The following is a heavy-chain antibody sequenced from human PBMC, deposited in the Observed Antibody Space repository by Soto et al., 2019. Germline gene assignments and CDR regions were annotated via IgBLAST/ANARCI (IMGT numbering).Heavy chain of an antibody. CDR3: ARHEHDILTGYYSFDY. D-gene: IGHD3-9*01. V-gene: IGHV4-59*08. Sequence: SETLSLTCTVAGGSISSHYCSWIRQPPGKGLEWIGYIYYSGSINYNPSLKSRLTISVDTSKNQFSLKLSSVTAADTAVYYCARHEHDILTGYYSFDYWGQGTLVTVSS. CDR2: IYYSGSI. CDR1: GGSISSHY. J-gene: IGHJ4*02.